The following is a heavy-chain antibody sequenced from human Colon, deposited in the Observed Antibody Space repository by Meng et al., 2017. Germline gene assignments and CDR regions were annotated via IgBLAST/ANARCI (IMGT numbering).Heavy chain of an antibody. CDR1: GFALSGVT. CDR2: IYWDDDK. D-gene: IGHD7-27*01. J-gene: IGHJ4*02. CDR3: ARARELWGRPLPSPFDY. V-gene: IGHV2-5*02. Sequence: QITLKESGPTLVKPTQTLTLTCSISGFALSGVTVAWIRQPPGKALECLAVIYWDDDKRYRPSLESRLTITKDTSENQVVLTMTNVDPVDTATYYCARARELWGRPLPSPFDYWGPETLVTVSS.